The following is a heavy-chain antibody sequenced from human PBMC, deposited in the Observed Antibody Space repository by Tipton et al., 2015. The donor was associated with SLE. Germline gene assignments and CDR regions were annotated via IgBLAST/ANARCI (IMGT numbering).Heavy chain of an antibody. CDR3: ARDRGGYRNFVDY. V-gene: IGHV1-18*01. Sequence: QSGPEVKKPGASVKVSCKASGFTFSNYGINWVRQAPGQGLEWMGWISPHTGDTRYAQKLQGRVTMTTDTPTSTAYMEMRRLRSDDTAVYYCARDRGGYRNFVDYWGQGTLVTVSS. J-gene: IGHJ4*02. CDR2: ISPHTGDT. D-gene: IGHD4-11*01. CDR1: GFTFSNYG.